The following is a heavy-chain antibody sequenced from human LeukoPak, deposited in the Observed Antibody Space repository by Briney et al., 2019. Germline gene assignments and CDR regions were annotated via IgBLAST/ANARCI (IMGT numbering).Heavy chain of an antibody. Sequence: PGGSLRLSCAAYGFTVSDNNMIWVRQAPGKGLEWVSTLHRDGSVRYADSVNGRFTISRDDSKNTLSLQMSSLRDEDTAVYYCVRVHGGGYWGQGTLVTVSS. D-gene: IGHD3-16*01. CDR3: VRVHGGGY. J-gene: IGHJ4*02. CDR2: LHRDGSV. V-gene: IGHV3-53*01. CDR1: GFTVSDNN.